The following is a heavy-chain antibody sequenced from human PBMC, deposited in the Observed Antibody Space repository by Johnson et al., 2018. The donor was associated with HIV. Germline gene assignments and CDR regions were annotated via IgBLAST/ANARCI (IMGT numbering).Heavy chain of an antibody. D-gene: IGHD3/OR15-3a*01. V-gene: IGHV3-30*18. CDR3: AKDKFMFLDNPVDAFDV. Sequence: QVQLVESGGGVVQPGRSLRLSCAASGFTFSSFGMHWVRQAPGKGLEWVAVISYDGNNDYYADSVKGLSTISRDNSNNTLFLQMNSLRADDTGVYYCAKDKFMFLDNPVDAFDVWGQGTMVTFSS. CDR1: GFTFSSFG. CDR2: ISYDGNND. J-gene: IGHJ3*01.